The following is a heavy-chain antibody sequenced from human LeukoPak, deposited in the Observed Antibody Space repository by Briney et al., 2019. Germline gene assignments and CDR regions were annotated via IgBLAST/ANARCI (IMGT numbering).Heavy chain of an antibody. CDR1: GFTFSNYA. Sequence: GGSLRLSCAASGFTFSNYAMSWVRQAPGEGLEWVSIISGTGGSTYYADSVKGRFTISRDNSKNTLYLQMNSLRAEDTAVYYCAKDLGGGSGCYDLWGRGTLVTVSS. V-gene: IGHV3-23*01. CDR3: AKDLGGGSGCYDL. CDR2: ISGTGGST. D-gene: IGHD6-19*01. J-gene: IGHJ2*01.